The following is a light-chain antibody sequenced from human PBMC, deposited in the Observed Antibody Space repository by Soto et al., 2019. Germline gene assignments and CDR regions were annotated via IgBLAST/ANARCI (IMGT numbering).Light chain of an antibody. Sequence: QSVLTQPASVSGSPGQSITISCTGTSSDVGSYKLVSWYQQHPGKAPKLMISEVSKRPSGISDRFSGSKSGSTASLTISGLQAEDEAYYYCCPYAGTSTHTVFGGGTQLTVL. J-gene: IGLJ7*01. CDR3: CPYAGTSTHTV. CDR1: SSDVGSYKL. CDR2: EVS. V-gene: IGLV2-23*02.